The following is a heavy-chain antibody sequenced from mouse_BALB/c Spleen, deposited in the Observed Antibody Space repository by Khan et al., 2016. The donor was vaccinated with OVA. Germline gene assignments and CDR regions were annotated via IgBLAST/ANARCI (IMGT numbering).Heavy chain of an antibody. D-gene: IGHD1-2*01. Sequence: IQLVQSGPELVKPGASVKISCKASGYTFTDFNLDWVRQSQGRSLEWIGYIFPNSGDSGSNQKFKTKATLTVVTSSSTAYLELRSLTSDDSAVYYCARSGYGSFGFWGQGTLVTVSA. J-gene: IGHJ3*01. CDR3: ARSGYGSFGF. CDR1: GYTFTDFN. V-gene: IGHV1S29*02. CDR2: IFPNSGDS.